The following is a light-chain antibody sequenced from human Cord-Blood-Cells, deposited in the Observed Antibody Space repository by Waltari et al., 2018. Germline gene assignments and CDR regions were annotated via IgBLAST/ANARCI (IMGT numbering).Light chain of an antibody. CDR2: DVS. V-gene: IGLV2-14*01. CDR1: SSDVGGYNY. J-gene: IGLJ2*01. CDR3: SSYTSSSTPVV. Sequence: QSALTQPASVSVSPGPSITISCTGPSSDVGGYNYVSCYQQHPGKAPKLMIYDVSNRPSGVSNRFSGSKSGNTASLTISGLQAEDEADYYCSSYTSSSTPVVFGGGTKLTVL.